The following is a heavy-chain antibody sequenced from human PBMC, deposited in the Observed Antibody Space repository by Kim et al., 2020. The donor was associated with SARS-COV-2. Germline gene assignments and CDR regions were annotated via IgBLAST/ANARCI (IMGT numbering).Heavy chain of an antibody. CDR3: ARGHLGELSSNDY. Sequence: YADSIKGRFTSSRDNAKNTLYLQMNRLRAEDTAVYYCARGHLGELSSNDYWGQGTLVTVSS. J-gene: IGHJ4*02. V-gene: IGHV3-74*01. D-gene: IGHD3-16*02.